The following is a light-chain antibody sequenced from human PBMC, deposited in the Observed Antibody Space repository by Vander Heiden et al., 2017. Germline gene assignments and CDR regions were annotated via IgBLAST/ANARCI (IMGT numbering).Light chain of an antibody. J-gene: IGLJ2*01. CDR2: EDK. CDR3: QVWEGNTETHA. Sequence: SYVLAPPPPVAVAPGRTASIPCGGNIIASKNVKWYQKRPGRAPRLVIYEDKDRPSGVPERFSGSNAGNTATLTISRVAVGTEDEYFCQVWEGNTETHAFGGGTKLTVL. CDR1: IIASKN. V-gene: IGLV3-21*02.